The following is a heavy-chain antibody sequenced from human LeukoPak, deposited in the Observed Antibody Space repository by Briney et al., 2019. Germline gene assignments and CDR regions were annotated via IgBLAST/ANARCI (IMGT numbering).Heavy chain of an antibody. J-gene: IGHJ4*02. CDR3: ATYSGSYRGPD. V-gene: IGHV3-7*01. Sequence: GGSLRLSCAASGFTFSSYWMSWVSQAPGKGLEWVANIKQYGSEKYYVDSVRGRFTISRDNAKNSLYLQMNSLRAEDTAVYYCATYSGSYRGPDWGQGTLVTVSS. CDR1: GFTFSSYW. CDR2: IKQYGSEK. D-gene: IGHD1-26*01.